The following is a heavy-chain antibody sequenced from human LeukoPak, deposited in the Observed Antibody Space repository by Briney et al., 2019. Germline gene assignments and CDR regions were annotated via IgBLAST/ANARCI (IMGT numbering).Heavy chain of an antibody. CDR1: GFTFSDYY. CDR3: ARAVGYCSAGTCYAFDS. J-gene: IGHJ4*02. Sequence: GGSLRLSCTASGFTFSDYYMSWIRQTPGKGLEWVSYMSSGGTTIYYAESVKGRFTISRDNAKNSLYLQMNSLRAEDTAVYFCARAVGYCSAGTCYAFDSWGQGTLVTVSS. V-gene: IGHV3-11*01. D-gene: IGHD2-15*01. CDR2: MSSGGTTI.